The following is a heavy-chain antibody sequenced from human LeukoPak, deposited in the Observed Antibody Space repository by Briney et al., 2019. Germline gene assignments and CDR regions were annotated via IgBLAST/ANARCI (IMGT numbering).Heavy chain of an antibody. Sequence: ASVKVSCKASGYTFTGYYMHWVRQAPGQGLEWMGWINPNSGGTNYAQKFQGRVTITRDTSISTAYMELSRLRSDDTAVYYCARATVAAPDPFDYWGQGTLVTVSS. CDR2: INPNSGGT. CDR3: ARATVAAPDPFDY. D-gene: IGHD6-19*01. CDR1: GYTFTGYY. V-gene: IGHV1-2*02. J-gene: IGHJ4*02.